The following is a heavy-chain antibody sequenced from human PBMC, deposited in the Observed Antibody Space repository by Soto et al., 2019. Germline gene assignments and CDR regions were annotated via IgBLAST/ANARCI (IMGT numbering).Heavy chain of an antibody. CDR2: INQSGST. Sequence: QVQLQQWGAGLLKPSETLSLSCAVYGASFSGYYWNWIRQPPGKGLEWIGEINQSGSTNYSPSLKTQVTISVDTSKKQFSLRVSSVTAADTAVYYCARRFSGTGRYFDYWGQGTLVTVSS. V-gene: IGHV4-34*02. CDR1: GASFSGYY. CDR3: ARRFSGTGRYFDY. J-gene: IGHJ4*02. D-gene: IGHD1-1*01.